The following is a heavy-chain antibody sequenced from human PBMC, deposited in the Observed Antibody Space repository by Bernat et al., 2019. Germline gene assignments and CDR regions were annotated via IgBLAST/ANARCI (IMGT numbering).Heavy chain of an antibody. D-gene: IGHD6-13*01. CDR2: IYYSGST. CDR3: ARTGSSWPYYYFDL. V-gene: IGHV4-39*01. Sequence: QVQLQESGPGLVKPSETLSLTCTVSGGSVSSGSYYWSWIRQPPGKGLEWIGNIYYSGSTYYNPSLRSRVTISVDTSKNQFSLKLSSVTAADTAVYYCARTGSSWPYYYFDLWGRGTLVTVSS. J-gene: IGHJ2*01. CDR1: GGSVSSGSYY.